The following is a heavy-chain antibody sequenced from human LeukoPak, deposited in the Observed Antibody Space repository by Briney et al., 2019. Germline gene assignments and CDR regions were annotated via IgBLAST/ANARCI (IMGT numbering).Heavy chain of an antibody. D-gene: IGHD1-26*01. CDR1: GFTFSSYG. CDR3: AKKVGATAPYYYYMDV. Sequence: GGSLRLSCAASGFTFSSYGMHWVRQAPGKGLEWVAFIRYDGSNKYYADSVKGRFTISRDNSKNTLYLQMNSLRAEDTAVYYCAKKVGATAPYYYYMDVWGKGTTVTVSS. V-gene: IGHV3-30*02. CDR2: IRYDGSNK. J-gene: IGHJ6*03.